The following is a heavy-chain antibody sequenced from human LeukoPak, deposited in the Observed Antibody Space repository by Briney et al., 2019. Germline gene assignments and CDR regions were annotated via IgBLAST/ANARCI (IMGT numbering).Heavy chain of an antibody. D-gene: IGHD6-25*01. CDR1: GYTFSDYY. Sequence: ASVKVSCKASGYTFSDYYIHWVRQAPGQGLEWMGSIHPNSDDTNYSQKFQGRVTMTRDTSMKTAYMELSRLTSDDTAVYYCARDSSGPPSWFDPWGQGTLVTVSS. CDR2: IHPNSDDT. CDR3: ARDSSGPPSWFDP. V-gene: IGHV1-2*02. J-gene: IGHJ5*02.